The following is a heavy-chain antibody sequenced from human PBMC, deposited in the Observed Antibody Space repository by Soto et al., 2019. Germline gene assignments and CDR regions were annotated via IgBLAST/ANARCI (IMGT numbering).Heavy chain of an antibody. J-gene: IGHJ4*02. D-gene: IGHD3-3*01. CDR2: ISYYGSNK. Sequence: QVQLVESGGGVVQPGRSLRLSCAASGFTFSSYAMHWVRQAPGKGLEWVAVISYYGSNKYYADSVKGRFTISRDNSKNTIYLQMNSLRAEDTAVYYCARVPSSSGRAHFDYWGQGTLVTVSS. CDR1: GFTFSSYA. V-gene: IGHV3-30-3*01. CDR3: ARVPSSSGRAHFDY.